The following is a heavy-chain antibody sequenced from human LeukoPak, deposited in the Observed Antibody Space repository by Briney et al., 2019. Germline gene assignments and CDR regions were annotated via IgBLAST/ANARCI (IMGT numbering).Heavy chain of an antibody. CDR1: GYSFTSYW. J-gene: IGHJ4*02. CDR2: IDPSDSYT. V-gene: IGHV5-10-1*01. CDR3: ARLLYGDYYFDY. D-gene: IGHD4-17*01. Sequence: PGESLKISCKGSGYSFTSYWISWVRQMPGKGLEWVGTIDPSDSYTNYSPSFQGHVTISADKSISTAFLQWSSRKASDIAIYYCARLLYGDYYFDYWGQGTLVTVSS.